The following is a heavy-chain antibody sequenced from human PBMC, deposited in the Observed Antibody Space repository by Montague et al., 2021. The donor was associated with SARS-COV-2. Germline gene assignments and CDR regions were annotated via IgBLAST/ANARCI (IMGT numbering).Heavy chain of an antibody. V-gene: IGHV4-59*01. CDR3: ANFRRTQLLFGTLYYGMDV. J-gene: IGHJ6*02. CDR2: ISDSGST. D-gene: IGHD2-2*01. Sequence: SETLSLTCTVSGGSISSFYWSWFRQPPGNGLEWIGYISDSGSTNYNPSLTSRVTMSVDTSKNHFTLRLSSVTAADTAVYYCANFRRTQLLFGTLYYGMDVWGQGTTVTVSS. CDR1: GGSISSFY.